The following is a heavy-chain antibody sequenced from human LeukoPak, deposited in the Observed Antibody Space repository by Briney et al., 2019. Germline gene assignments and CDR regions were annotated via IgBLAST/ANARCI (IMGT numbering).Heavy chain of an antibody. J-gene: IGHJ4*02. V-gene: IGHV4-61*02. CDR2: IYTSGST. Sequence: SSETLSLTCTVSRGSISSDNYYWSWIRQPAGKGLEWIGRIYTSGSTNYNPSLKSRVTISVDTSKNQFSLKLSSVTAADTAVYYCARGGVVITKFDYWGQGTLVTVSS. D-gene: IGHD3-22*01. CDR1: RGSISSDNYY. CDR3: ARGGVVITKFDY.